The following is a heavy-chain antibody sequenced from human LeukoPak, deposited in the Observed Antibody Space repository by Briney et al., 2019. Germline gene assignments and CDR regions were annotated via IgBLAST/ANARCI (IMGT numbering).Heavy chain of an antibody. D-gene: IGHD1-7*01. CDR3: VRRTYRYFDY. CDR2: ISSNGGTT. Sequence: GGSLRLSCSASGFTFSSYAIHWVRQAPGKGLEYVSGISSNGGTTYYADSVKGRFTISRDNSRNTLYLQMSSLRAEDTALYYCVRRTYRYFDYWGQGTLVTVSS. V-gene: IGHV3-64D*09. CDR1: GFTFSSYA. J-gene: IGHJ4*02.